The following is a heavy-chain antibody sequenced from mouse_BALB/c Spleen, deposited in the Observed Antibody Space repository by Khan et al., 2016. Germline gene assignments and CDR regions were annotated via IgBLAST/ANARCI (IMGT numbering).Heavy chain of an antibody. V-gene: IGHV3-8*02. J-gene: IGHJ3*01. CDR1: GDSITSGH. CDR3: ATWDYYGSAFAY. D-gene: IGHD1-2*01. CDR2: ISHSGDS. Sequence: EVQLQESGPSLATPSQTLSLTCSVTGDSITSGHWNWIRKFPGNKFDFMGYISHSGDSYYNPSLKSRISITRDTSKNQYYLQLNSVTTEDTATYXCATWDYYGSAFAYWGQGTLVTVSA.